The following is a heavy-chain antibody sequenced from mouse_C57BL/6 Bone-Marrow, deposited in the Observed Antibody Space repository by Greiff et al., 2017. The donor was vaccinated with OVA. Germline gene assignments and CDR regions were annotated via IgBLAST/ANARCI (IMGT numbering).Heavy chain of an antibody. V-gene: IGHV1-82*01. CDR1: GYAFSSSW. CDR2: FYPGNGDT. Sequence: VQLQQSGPELVKPGASVKISCKASGYAFSSSWMNWVKQRPGKGLEWIGRFYPGNGDTNYNGKFKDKATLTADKSSSTAYMQLSSLTSEDSAVYFCARGGQVDFDYWGQGTTLTVSS. D-gene: IGHD6-1*01. J-gene: IGHJ2*01. CDR3: ARGGQVDFDY.